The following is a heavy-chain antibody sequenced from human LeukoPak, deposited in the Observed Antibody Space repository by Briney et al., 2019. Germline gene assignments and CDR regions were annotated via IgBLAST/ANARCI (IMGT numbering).Heavy chain of an antibody. CDR1: GFTFDDYA. Sequence: GGSLRLSCAASGFTFDDYAMHWVRQAPGKGLEWVSGISWNSGSRGYADSVKGRFTISRDNAKNSLYLQMNSLRVEDTAVYYCARCTTGRTFGSLREIKRSREIDYWGQGTLVTVSS. J-gene: IGHJ4*02. CDR3: ARCTTGRTFGSLREIKRSREIDY. D-gene: IGHD1-1*01. CDR2: ISWNSGSR. V-gene: IGHV3-9*01.